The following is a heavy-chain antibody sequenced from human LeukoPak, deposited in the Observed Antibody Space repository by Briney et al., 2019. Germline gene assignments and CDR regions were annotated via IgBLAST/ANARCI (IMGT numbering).Heavy chain of an antibody. J-gene: IGHJ6*03. CDR1: GFTFSSYW. CDR3: ARGVVSSSWPYYYYMDV. D-gene: IGHD6-13*01. V-gene: IGHV3-7*01. CDR2: IKQDGSEK. Sequence: GGSLRLSRAASGFTFSSYWMSWVRQAPGKGLEWVANIKQDGSEKYYVDSVKGRFTISRDNAKNSLYLQMNSLRAEDTAVYYCARGVVSSSWPYYYYMDVWGKGTTVTVSS.